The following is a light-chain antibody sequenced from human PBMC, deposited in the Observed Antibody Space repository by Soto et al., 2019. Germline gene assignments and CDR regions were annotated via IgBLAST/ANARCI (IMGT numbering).Light chain of an antibody. Sequence: DIVMTQSPESLAVSLGERATINCKSSQSVLYSSNNKNYLACYQHKPGQPPKLLLYWASMRESGVPDRISGSGSGTDFTLTINSLQAEDVAVYYCQQFHSYPLTFGGGTKVEIK. J-gene: IGKJ4*01. CDR1: QSVLYSSNNKNY. V-gene: IGKV4-1*01. CDR2: WAS. CDR3: QQFHSYPLT.